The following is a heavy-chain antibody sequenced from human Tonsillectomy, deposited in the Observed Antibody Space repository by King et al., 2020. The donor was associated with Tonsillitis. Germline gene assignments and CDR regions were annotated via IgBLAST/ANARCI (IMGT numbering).Heavy chain of an antibody. V-gene: IGHV3-9*01. J-gene: IGHJ4*02. Sequence: VQLVESGGGLVKPGRSLRLSCAASGFTFDDYTMHWVRQAPGKGLEWVSGISWNSGSIGYADSVKGRFTISRDNAKNSLYLQMNSLRAEDTALYYCAKDTGGTRGTRFDYWGQGTLVTVSS. CDR1: GFTFDDYT. D-gene: IGHD1-1*01. CDR2: ISWNSGSI. CDR3: AKDTGGTRGTRFDY.